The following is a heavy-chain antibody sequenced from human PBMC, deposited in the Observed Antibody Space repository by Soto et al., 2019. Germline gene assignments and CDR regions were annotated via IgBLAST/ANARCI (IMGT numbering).Heavy chain of an antibody. Sequence: QVQLVQSGAEVKKPGASVKVSCKASGYTFTSYAMHWVRQAPGQRLEWMGWINAGNGNTKYSQKFQGRVTITRDTSASTAYMELSSLRSEDTAVYYCARGGPWVYYVILTGYWAGFDYWGQGTLVTVSS. J-gene: IGHJ4*02. CDR2: INAGNGNT. V-gene: IGHV1-3*01. CDR3: ARGGPWVYYVILTGYWAGFDY. CDR1: GYTFTSYA. D-gene: IGHD3-9*01.